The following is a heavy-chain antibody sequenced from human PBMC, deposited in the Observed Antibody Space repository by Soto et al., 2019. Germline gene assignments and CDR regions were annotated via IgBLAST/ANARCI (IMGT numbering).Heavy chain of an antibody. V-gene: IGHV1-18*01. CDR3: AGDGSYVDIVATILRDYYYYYMDV. CDR2: ISAYNGNT. J-gene: IGHJ6*03. CDR1: VYTFTSYG. D-gene: IGHD5-12*01. Sequence: ASVKVSCKASVYTFTSYGIIWVRQAPGQGLEWMGWISAYNGNTNYAQKLQGRVTMTTDTSTSTAYMELRSLRSDDTAVYYCAGDGSYVDIVATILRDYYYYYMDVWGKGTTVTVSS.